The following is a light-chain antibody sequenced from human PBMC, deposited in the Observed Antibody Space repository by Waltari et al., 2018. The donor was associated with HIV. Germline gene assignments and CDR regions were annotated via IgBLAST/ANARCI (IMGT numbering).Light chain of an antibody. CDR1: SSNIGSNY. CDR3: AAWDDSLSATV. CDR2: LSD. Sequence: QSVLPQPPSASGTPGQRVTISCSGSSSNIGSNYVYWYQQLPGTAPKLLIYLSDRRPSGVPDRFSESKSGTSASLAISGLRSEDEAEYYCAAWDDSLSATVFGGGTKLTVL. V-gene: IGLV1-47*01. J-gene: IGLJ2*01.